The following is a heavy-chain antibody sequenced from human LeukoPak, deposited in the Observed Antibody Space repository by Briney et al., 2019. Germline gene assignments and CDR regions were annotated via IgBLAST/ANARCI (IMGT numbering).Heavy chain of an antibody. V-gene: IGHV5-51*01. D-gene: IGHD6-13*01. CDR1: GYSFTSYW. CDR3: ARTKYSSSWYLGY. Sequence: GESLKISCKGFGYSFTSYWIGWARQMPGKGLEWMGIIYPGDSDTRYSPSFQGQVTISADKSISTAYLQWSSLKASDTAMYYCARTKYSSSWYLGYWGQGTLVTVSS. CDR2: IYPGDSDT. J-gene: IGHJ4*02.